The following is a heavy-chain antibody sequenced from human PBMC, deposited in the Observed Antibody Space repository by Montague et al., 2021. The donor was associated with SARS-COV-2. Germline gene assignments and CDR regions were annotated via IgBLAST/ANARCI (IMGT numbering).Heavy chain of an antibody. CDR3: ARPGSITGTTSLYYVY. CDR1: GGSFSDYY. D-gene: IGHD1-20*01. V-gene: IGHV4-34*01. CDR2: IYYSGST. J-gene: IGHJ4*02. Sequence: SETLSLTCAVYGGSFSDYYWGWIRQPPGKGLEWIGSIYYSGSTYSNPSLTRRVTISVDTSKNQFPLKLSSVTAADTAGYYCARPGSITGTTSLYYVYWGQGTRVTVSS.